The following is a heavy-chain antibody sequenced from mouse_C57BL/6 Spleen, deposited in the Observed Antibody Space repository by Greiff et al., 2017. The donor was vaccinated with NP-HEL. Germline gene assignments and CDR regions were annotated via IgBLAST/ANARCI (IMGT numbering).Heavy chain of an antibody. Sequence: VQLQQSGAELVKPGASVKISCKASGYAFSSYWMNWVKQRPGKGLEWIGQIYPGDGDTNYNGKFKGKATLTADKSSSTAYMQLSSLTSEDSAVYFCARAKAYYSISFDYWGQGTTLTVSS. CDR1: GYAFSSYW. CDR3: ARAKAYYSISFDY. D-gene: IGHD2-5*01. V-gene: IGHV1-80*01. J-gene: IGHJ2*01. CDR2: IYPGDGDT.